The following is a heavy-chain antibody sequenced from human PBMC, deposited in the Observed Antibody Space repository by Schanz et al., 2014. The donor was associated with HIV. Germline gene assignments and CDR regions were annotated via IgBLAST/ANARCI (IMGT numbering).Heavy chain of an antibody. D-gene: IGHD1-26*01. CDR1: GFTFSDYY. CDR3: AKGIMGATEYYYGMDV. Sequence: VQLVESGGGLVKAGGSLRLSCAASGFTFSDYYMNWIRQAPGKGLEWVSGMSWNRRRIGYGDAVKGRFTISRDNANNFVYLEMNGLRVEDTALYYCAKGIMGATEYYYGMDVWGQGTTVTVSS. V-gene: IGHV3-9*01. CDR2: MSWNRRRI. J-gene: IGHJ6*02.